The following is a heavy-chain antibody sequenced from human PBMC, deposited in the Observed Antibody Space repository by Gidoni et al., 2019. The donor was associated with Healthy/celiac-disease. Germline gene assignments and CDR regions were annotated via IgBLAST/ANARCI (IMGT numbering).Heavy chain of an antibody. Sequence: QVQLQQWGAGLLKPSETLSLTCAVYGWSFSGYYWSWLRQPPGKGLEWIGEINHSGSTNHNQDLKSRDTISVDTSKNQFSLKLSSVTAADTAVYYCASGSGSYQQYFQHWGQGTLVTVSS. V-gene: IGHV4-34*01. CDR2: INHSGST. CDR1: GWSFSGYY. J-gene: IGHJ1*01. D-gene: IGHD1-26*01. CDR3: ASGSGSYQQYFQH.